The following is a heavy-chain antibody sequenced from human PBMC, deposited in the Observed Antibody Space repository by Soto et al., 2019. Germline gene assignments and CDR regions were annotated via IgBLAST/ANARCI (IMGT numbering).Heavy chain of an antibody. V-gene: IGHV3-21*01. Sequence: PGGSLRLSCAASGFTFSSYSMNWVRQAPGKGLEWVSSISSSSSYIYYADSVKGRFTISRDNAKNSLYLQMNSLRAEDTAVYYCARVLSLPRYYDFWSGYPYYYGMDVWGQGTTVTVSS. CDR1: GFTFSSYS. D-gene: IGHD3-3*01. J-gene: IGHJ6*02. CDR2: ISSSSSYI. CDR3: ARVLSLPRYYDFWSGYPYYYGMDV.